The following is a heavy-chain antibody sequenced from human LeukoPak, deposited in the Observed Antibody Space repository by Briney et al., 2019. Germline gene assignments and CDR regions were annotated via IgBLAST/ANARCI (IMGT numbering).Heavy chain of an antibody. D-gene: IGHD5-24*01. J-gene: IGHJ4*02. CDR3: ARARDGYNTD. V-gene: IGHV4-34*01. CDR1: GGSFSGYY. CDR2: INHSGST. Sequence: SETLSLTCAVYGGSFSGYYWSWIRQPPGKGLEWIGEINHSGSTNYNPSLKSRVTISVDTSKNQFSLKLSSVTAADTAVYYCARARDGYNTDWGQGTLVTVSS.